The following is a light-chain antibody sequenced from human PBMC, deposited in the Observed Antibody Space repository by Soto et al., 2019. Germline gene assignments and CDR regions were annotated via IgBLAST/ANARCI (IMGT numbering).Light chain of an antibody. CDR2: QAS. J-gene: IGKJ1*01. Sequence: DIQMTQSPSTLSASVGDRVTITCRASQSISIWLAWYQQKPGKAPKLLIYQASSLQSGVPSRFSGSGSRTDFTLTISSLQPDDFATYYCQQYNSSPWAFGQGTKVEIK. V-gene: IGKV1-5*03. CDR3: QQYNSSPWA. CDR1: QSISIW.